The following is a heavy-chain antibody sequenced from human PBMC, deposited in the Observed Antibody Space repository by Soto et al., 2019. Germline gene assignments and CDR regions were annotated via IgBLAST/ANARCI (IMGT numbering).Heavy chain of an antibody. CDR1: GFTFSTYW. CDR3: ARAPQWHYFDY. Sequence: GGSLRISCAASGFTFSTYWMHWVRQAPGKGLVWVSRIYSDGSSPSYADSVKGRFTISRDNAKNTLYLQMSSLRAEDTAVYYCARAPQWHYFDYWGQGSLVTVSS. V-gene: IGHV3-74*01. D-gene: IGHD6-19*01. J-gene: IGHJ4*02. CDR2: IYSDGSSP.